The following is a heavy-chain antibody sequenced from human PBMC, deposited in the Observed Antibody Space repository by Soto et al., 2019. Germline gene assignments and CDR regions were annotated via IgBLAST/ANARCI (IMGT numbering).Heavy chain of an antibody. Sequence: QLSESGGHLVQPGGSLTLSCAASGFILSTYAMTWVRQSPGRGLEWVASMNAAASSTSYADSVKGRFTTFRDNSQNTLYLQINTLRPEDTAVYYCARGGADHYDYGLDVWGQGTTVIVSS. CDR3: ARGGADHYDYGLDV. J-gene: IGHJ6*02. CDR1: GFILSTYA. D-gene: IGHD3-10*01. V-gene: IGHV3-23*01. CDR2: MNAAASST.